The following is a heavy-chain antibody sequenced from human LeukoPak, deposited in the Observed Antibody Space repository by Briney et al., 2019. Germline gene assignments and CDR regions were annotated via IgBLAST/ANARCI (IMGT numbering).Heavy chain of an antibody. Sequence: GESLKISCKGSGYSFTSYWIGWVRQMPGKGLEWMGIIYPGDSDTRYSPSFQGQVTISADKSISTAYLQWSSLKASDTAMCYCARQTPVDTAMVTSMDYWGQGTLVTVSS. D-gene: IGHD5-18*01. J-gene: IGHJ4*02. CDR1: GYSFTSYW. V-gene: IGHV5-51*01. CDR2: IYPGDSDT. CDR3: ARQTPVDTAMVTSMDY.